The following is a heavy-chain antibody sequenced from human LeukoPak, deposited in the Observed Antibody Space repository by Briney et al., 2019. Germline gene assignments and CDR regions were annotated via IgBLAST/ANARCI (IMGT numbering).Heavy chain of an antibody. Sequence: GALRLSCAASGFTVSSNYMSWVRPAPGKGLEWVSVIYSGGSTYYADSVKGRFTISRDNSKNTLYLQMNSLRAEDTAVYYCARGGTRYYFDYWGQGTLVTVSS. CDR1: GFTVSSNY. D-gene: IGHD3-16*01. J-gene: IGHJ4*02. CDR2: IYSGGST. V-gene: IGHV3-66*01. CDR3: ARGGTRYYFDY.